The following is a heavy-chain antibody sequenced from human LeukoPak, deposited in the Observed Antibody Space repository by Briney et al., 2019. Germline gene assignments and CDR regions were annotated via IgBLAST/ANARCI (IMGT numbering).Heavy chain of an antibody. CDR3: ARIAAITMVRGGAFDI. D-gene: IGHD3-10*01. CDR2: IYTSGST. Sequence: SETLSLTCTVSGGSISSYYWSWIRQPAGKGLEWIGRIYTSGSTNYNPSLKSRVTMSVDTSKNQFSLKLSSVTAADTAVYYCARIAAITMVRGGAFDIWGQGTMVTVSS. V-gene: IGHV4-4*07. J-gene: IGHJ3*02. CDR1: GGSISSYY.